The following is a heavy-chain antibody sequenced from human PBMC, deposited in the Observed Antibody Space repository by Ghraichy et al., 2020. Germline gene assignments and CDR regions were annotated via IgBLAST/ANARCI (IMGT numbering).Heavy chain of an antibody. J-gene: IGHJ4*02. D-gene: IGHD5-18*01. CDR1: GGSFSGYY. CDR3: AGLRGYLARQIDY. CDR2: INHSGST. V-gene: IGHV4-34*01. Sequence: SETLSLTCAVYGGSFSGYYWSWIRQPPGKGLEWIGEINHSGSTNYNPSLKSRVTISVDTSKNQFSLKLSSVTAADTAVYYCAGLRGYLARQIDYWGQGTLVTVSS.